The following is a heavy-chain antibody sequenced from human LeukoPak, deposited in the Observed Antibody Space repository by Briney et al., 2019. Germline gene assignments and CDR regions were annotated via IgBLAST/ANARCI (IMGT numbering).Heavy chain of an antibody. V-gene: IGHV4-59*01. CDR2: IYYSGST. Sequence: TTSETLSLTCTVSGGSISSYYWSWIRQPPGKGLEWIGYIYYSGSTNYNPSLKSRVTISVDTSKNQFSLKLSSVTAADTAVYYCARSMVRGVIRYVYWGQGTLVTVSS. CDR3: ARSMVRGVIRYVY. D-gene: IGHD3-10*01. CDR1: GGSISSYY. J-gene: IGHJ4*02.